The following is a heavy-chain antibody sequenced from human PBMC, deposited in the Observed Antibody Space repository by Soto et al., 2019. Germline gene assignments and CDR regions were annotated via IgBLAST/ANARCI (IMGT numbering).Heavy chain of an antibody. Sequence: ASVKVSCKASGYSFTNYDISWLRQAPGQGLEWMGWISPYNGDTNYAQKLQGRVTMTTDTSTSTAYMELRSLRSDDTAVYYCARYCSSTSCDHYFDYWGQGTLVTVSS. V-gene: IGHV1-18*01. D-gene: IGHD2-2*01. CDR3: ARYCSSTSCDHYFDY. CDR2: ISPYNGDT. J-gene: IGHJ4*02. CDR1: GYSFTNYD.